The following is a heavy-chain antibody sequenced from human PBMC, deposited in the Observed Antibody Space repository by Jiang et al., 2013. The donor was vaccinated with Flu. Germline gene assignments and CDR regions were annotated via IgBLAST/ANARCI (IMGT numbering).Heavy chain of an antibody. J-gene: IGHJ4*02. V-gene: IGHV3-7*03. D-gene: IGHD6-6*01. CDR2: IKHDGSQK. CDR3: ARGTMGAARGDY. Sequence: QLVESGGGLVPPGGSLRLSCAASGFTFSTYWMSWVRQAPGKGLEWVANIKHDGSQKYYVDSVRGRFTISRDNAENSLSLQMNSLRAEDTAVYFCARGTMGAARGDYWGQGTLVTVSS. CDR1: GFTFSTYW.